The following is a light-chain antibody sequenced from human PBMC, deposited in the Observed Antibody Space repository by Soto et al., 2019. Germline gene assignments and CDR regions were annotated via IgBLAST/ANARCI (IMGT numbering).Light chain of an antibody. CDR2: WAS. CDR1: QSVLYSSNNKNY. Sequence: DIVMTQSPDSLAVSLGERATINCKSSQSVLYSSNNKNYLAWYQQKPGQPPKLLIYWASTRESGVPDRFSGSGSGTDFTLTISSLHAEDVAVYYCQHYYSTPRTFGQGTKVEIK. J-gene: IGKJ1*01. CDR3: QHYYSTPRT. V-gene: IGKV4-1*01.